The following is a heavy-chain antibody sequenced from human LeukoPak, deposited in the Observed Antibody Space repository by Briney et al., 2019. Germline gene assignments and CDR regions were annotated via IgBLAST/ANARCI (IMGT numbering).Heavy chain of an antibody. CDR1: GNYW. V-gene: IGHV3-74*01. CDR3: ARSPQRTFNI. J-gene: IGHJ3*02. CDR2: VNSDGSWT. Sequence: GGSLRLSCAASGNYWMHWVRQAPGKGLVWVSHVNSDGSWTSHADSVKGRFTISRDNGENRLYLQMNSLRAEDTAVYYCARSPQRTFNIWGQGTMVTVSS.